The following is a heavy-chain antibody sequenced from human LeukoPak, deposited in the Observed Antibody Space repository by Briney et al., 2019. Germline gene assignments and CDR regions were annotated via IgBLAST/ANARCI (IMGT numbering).Heavy chain of an antibody. V-gene: IGHV3-21*01. CDR3: ARWGLGPSFDY. CDR2: ISAGSDYI. CDR1: GFTFSGYS. J-gene: IGHJ4*02. D-gene: IGHD1-26*01. Sequence: GGSLRLSCAASGFTFSGYSMTWVRQAPGKGLEWVSYISAGSDYIYYADSVKGRFTISRDNTKNSLSLQMNSLRAEDTAVYYCARWGLGPSFDYWGQGTLVTVSS.